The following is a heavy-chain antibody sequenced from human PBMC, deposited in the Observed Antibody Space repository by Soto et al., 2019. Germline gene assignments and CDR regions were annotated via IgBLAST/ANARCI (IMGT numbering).Heavy chain of an antibody. V-gene: IGHV2-5*01. CDR1: GFSLSTSGVG. J-gene: IGHJ2*01. D-gene: IGHD3-22*01. CDR2: VYWNDDK. CDR3: AHTAAQVGFYYDSGPDL. Sequence: SGPTLVNPTQPLTLTCSFSGFSLSTSGVGVGWIRQPPGRALEWLALVYWNDDKRYSPSLKRRLTITKDSSENRVVLTMTNMDPVDTATYYCAHTAAQVGFYYDSGPDLWGHGALVTVSS.